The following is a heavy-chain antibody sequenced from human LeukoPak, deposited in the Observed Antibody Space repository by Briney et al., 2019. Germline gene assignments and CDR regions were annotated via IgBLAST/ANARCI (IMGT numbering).Heavy chain of an antibody. Sequence: PGGSLRLSCAASGFTFSSYGMHWVRQAPGKGLEWVAVIWYDGSNKYYADSVKGRFTITRDNSKNTLYLQMNSLRAEDTAVYYCARDYYDSSGVDYWGQGTLVTVSS. CDR2: IWYDGSNK. V-gene: IGHV3-33*01. CDR3: ARDYYDSSGVDY. D-gene: IGHD3-22*01. J-gene: IGHJ4*02. CDR1: GFTFSSYG.